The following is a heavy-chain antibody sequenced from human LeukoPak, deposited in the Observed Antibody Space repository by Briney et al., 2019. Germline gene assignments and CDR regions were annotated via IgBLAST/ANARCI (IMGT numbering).Heavy chain of an antibody. D-gene: IGHD3-9*01. CDR3: ARCPQPWLSWYFDL. Sequence: GRSLRLSCAASGFTFSSYAMHWVRQAPGKGLEWVAVISYDGSNKFYADSVKGRFTISRDNSKNTLYLQMNSLRAEDTAVYHCARCPQPWLSWYFDLWGRGTLVTVSS. J-gene: IGHJ2*01. V-gene: IGHV3-30*01. CDR2: ISYDGSNK. CDR1: GFTFSSYA.